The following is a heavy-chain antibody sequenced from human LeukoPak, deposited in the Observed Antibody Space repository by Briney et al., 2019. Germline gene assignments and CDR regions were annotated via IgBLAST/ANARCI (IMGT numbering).Heavy chain of an antibody. V-gene: IGHV4-4*07. CDR1: GGSISSYY. Sequence: KPSETLSLTCTVSGGSISSYYWSWIRQPAGKGLEWIGRIYTSGSTNYNPSLKSRVTMSVDTSKNQFSLKLSSVTAADTAVYYCAKTYYDFWSGYLDAFDIWGQGTMVTVSS. J-gene: IGHJ3*02. CDR3: AKTYYDFWSGYLDAFDI. CDR2: IYTSGST. D-gene: IGHD3-3*01.